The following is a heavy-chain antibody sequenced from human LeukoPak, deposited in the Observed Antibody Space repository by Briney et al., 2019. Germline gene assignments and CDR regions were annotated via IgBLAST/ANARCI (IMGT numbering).Heavy chain of an antibody. J-gene: IGHJ6*03. V-gene: IGHV1-18*01. Sequence: ISAYNGNTNYAQKLQGRVTMTTNTSTSTAYMELRSLRSDDTAVYYCVLGTAINYYYYYMDVWGKGTTVTVSS. D-gene: IGHD1-1*01. CDR3: VLGTAINYYYYYMDV. CDR2: ISAYNGNT.